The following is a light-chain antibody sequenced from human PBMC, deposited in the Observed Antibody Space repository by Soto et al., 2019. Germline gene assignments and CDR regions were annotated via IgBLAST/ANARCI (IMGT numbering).Light chain of an antibody. V-gene: IGLV2-14*01. CDR2: DVT. Sequence: QSVLTQPASVSGSPGQSITISCTGTSSDIGLFNYVSWYLHHPDKAPKLLIYDVTYRPSGVSDRFSGSKSGNTASLTISGLQLEDEADYYCSSYTSSSTLVFGGGTKLTVL. CDR1: SSDIGLFNY. CDR3: SSYTSSSTLV. J-gene: IGLJ3*02.